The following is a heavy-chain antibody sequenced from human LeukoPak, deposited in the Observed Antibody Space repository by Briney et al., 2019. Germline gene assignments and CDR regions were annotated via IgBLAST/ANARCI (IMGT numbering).Heavy chain of an antibody. CDR3: ARWIAVAGTGTFDY. Sequence: SETLSLTCTVSGGSISSYYWSWIRQPPGKGLEGIGYIYYSGSTNYNPSLKSRVTISVDTSKNQFSLKLSSVTAADTAVYYCARWIAVAGTGTFDYWGQGTLVTVSS. D-gene: IGHD6-19*01. CDR1: GGSISSYY. CDR2: IYYSGST. V-gene: IGHV4-59*08. J-gene: IGHJ4*02.